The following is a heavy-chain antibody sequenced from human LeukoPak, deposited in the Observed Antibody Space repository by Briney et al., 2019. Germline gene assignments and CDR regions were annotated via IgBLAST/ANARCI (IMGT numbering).Heavy chain of an antibody. CDR1: GGSISSYY. CDR3: ARHRQGYLHNWFDP. Sequence: ETSETLSLTCTVSGGSISSYYWSWIRQPPGKGLEWIGYIYYSGSTNYNPSLKSRVTISVDTSKNQFSLKLSSVTAADTAVYYCARHRQGYLHNWFDPWGQGTLVTVSS. CDR2: IYYSGST. J-gene: IGHJ5*02. D-gene: IGHD3-22*01. V-gene: IGHV4-59*01.